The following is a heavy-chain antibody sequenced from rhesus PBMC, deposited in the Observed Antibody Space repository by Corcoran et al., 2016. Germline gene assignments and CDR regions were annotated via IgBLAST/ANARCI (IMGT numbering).Heavy chain of an antibody. V-gene: IGHV4-122*02. CDR3: AREGVRGHFDY. Sequence: QLQLQESGPGLVKPSETLSLTCAVSGYSISSGYGWSWIRQPPGKGLEWIGYISYSGSTRYNPSLKSRVTISRDTSKNQFSLKLSSVTAADTAVYYCAREGVRGHFDYWGQGVLVTVSS. CDR2: ISYSGST. J-gene: IGHJ4*01. CDR1: GYSISSGYG. D-gene: IGHD1-44*02.